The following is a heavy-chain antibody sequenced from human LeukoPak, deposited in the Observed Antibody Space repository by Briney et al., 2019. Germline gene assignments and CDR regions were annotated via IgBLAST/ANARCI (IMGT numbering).Heavy chain of an antibody. Sequence: PSETLSLTCTVSGGSISSSSYYWGWIRQPPGKGLEWIGSIYYSGSTYYNPSLKSRVTISVDTSKNQFSLKLSSVTAADTAVYYCAREITIFGVVITAFDIWGQGTMVTVSS. J-gene: IGHJ3*02. CDR2: IYYSGST. V-gene: IGHV4-39*07. CDR3: AREITIFGVVITAFDI. CDR1: GGSISSSSYY. D-gene: IGHD3-3*01.